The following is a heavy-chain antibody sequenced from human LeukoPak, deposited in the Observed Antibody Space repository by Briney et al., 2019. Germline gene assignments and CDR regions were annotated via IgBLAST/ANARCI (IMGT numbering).Heavy chain of an antibody. D-gene: IGHD3-22*01. CDR2: ISGSGDRA. J-gene: IGHJ4*02. Sequence: PGGSLRLSCAASGFTFSSYWMSWVRQAPGKGLEWVSGISGSGDRAYYADSVKGRFTISRDNSKNTVYLQMNSLRAEDTAVYYCAKEGYYYDSRGGQGTLVTVSS. CDR1: GFTFSSYW. CDR3: AKEGYYYDSR. V-gene: IGHV3-23*01.